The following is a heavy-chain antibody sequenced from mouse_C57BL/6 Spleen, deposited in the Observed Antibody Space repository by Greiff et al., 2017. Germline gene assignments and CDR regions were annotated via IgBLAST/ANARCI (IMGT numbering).Heavy chain of an antibody. D-gene: IGHD4-1*01. CDR3: AREDWDEDYYAMDY. CDR1: GYTFTDYN. V-gene: IGHV1-22*01. Sequence: EVKLQQSGPELVKPGASVKMSCKASGYTFTDYNMHWVKQSHGKSLEWIGYINPNNGGTSYNQKFKGKATLTVNKSSSTAYMELRSLTSEDSAVYYCAREDWDEDYYAMDYWGQGTSVTVSS. CDR2: INPNNGGT. J-gene: IGHJ4*01.